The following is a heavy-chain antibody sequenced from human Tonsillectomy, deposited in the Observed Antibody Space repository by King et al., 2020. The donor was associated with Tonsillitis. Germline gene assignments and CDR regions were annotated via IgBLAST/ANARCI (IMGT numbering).Heavy chain of an antibody. J-gene: IGHJ4*02. Sequence: QLVQSGGGVVQPGGSLRLSCVASGFTFSNYAMHWVRQAPGKGLEWVALISYDGSNIYFADSVKGRFSISRDNSRNTLYLQMNSLRGEDAAVYFCASGVEYXSAFTYWGQGTLATVSS. CDR3: ASGVEYXSAFTY. D-gene: IGHD6-6*01. CDR1: GFTFSNYA. CDR2: ISYDGSNI. V-gene: IGHV3-30-3*01.